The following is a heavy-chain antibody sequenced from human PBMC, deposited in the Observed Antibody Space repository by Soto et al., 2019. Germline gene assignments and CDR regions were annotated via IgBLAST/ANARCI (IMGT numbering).Heavy chain of an antibody. J-gene: IGHJ6*02. CDR2: MSFDGNHQ. Sequence: QVHLVESGGGVVQPGGSLRLSCAASGFTINRNDMYWVRQAPGKRLEWVAVMSFDGNHQHYADSVKGRFTISRDNSKNTLSLEMNSLRRDDTAVYYCASCERFPRVGVDYYALDVWGQGTTVIVSS. V-gene: IGHV3-30*03. D-gene: IGHD3-3*01. CDR3: ASCERFPRVGVDYYALDV. CDR1: GFTINRND.